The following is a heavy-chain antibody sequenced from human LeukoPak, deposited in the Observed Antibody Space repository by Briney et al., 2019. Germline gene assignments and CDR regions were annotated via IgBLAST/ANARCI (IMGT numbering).Heavy chain of an antibody. Sequence: ASVKVSCKASGYTFTGYYMHWVRQAPGQGLEWMGWINPNSGGTDYAQKFQGRVTMTRDTSISTAYMELSRLRSDDTAVYYCARGDDNGHYEAIDWGQGTLVTVSS. D-gene: IGHD4-17*01. CDR3: ARGDDNGHYEAID. CDR1: GYTFTGYY. CDR2: INPNSGGT. J-gene: IGHJ4*02. V-gene: IGHV1-2*02.